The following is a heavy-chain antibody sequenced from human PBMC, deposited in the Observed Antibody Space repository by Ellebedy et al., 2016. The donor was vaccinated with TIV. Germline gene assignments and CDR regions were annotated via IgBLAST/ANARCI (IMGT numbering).Heavy chain of an antibody. CDR3: VRDGDYGDYSPGYYGMDV. J-gene: IGHJ6*02. Sequence: GESLKISCAASGFTFNSYWMSWVRQAPGEGLEWVANINQDGRRIYYVDSVKGRFTISRDNAKNSVYLRMDTLRVEDTAVYHCVRDGDYGDYSPGYYGMDVWGQGTTVTVSS. D-gene: IGHD4/OR15-4a*01. CDR1: GFTFNSYW. V-gene: IGHV3-7*03. CDR2: INQDGRRI.